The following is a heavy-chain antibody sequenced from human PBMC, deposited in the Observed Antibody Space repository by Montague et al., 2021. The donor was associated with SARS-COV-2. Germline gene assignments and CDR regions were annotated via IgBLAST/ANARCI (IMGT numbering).Heavy chain of an antibody. J-gene: IGHJ5*02. CDR1: GGSFGGYY. Sequence: SETLSLTCAVYGGSFGGYYWSWIRQPPGKGLEWIGEINHSGSTNYNPSLKSRVTISVDTSKNQFSLKLSSVTAADTAVYYCARTLYSSSWFGVRNWFDPWGQGTLVTVSS. V-gene: IGHV4-34*01. D-gene: IGHD6-13*01. CDR3: ARTLYSSSWFGVRNWFDP. CDR2: INHSGST.